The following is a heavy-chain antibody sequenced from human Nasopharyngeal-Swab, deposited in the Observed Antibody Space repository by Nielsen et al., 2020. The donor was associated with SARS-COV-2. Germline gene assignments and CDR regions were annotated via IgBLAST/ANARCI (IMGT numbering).Heavy chain of an antibody. D-gene: IGHD4-17*01. CDR2: ISSSSSTI. CDR1: GFTFSSYS. Sequence: RGSLRLSCAASGFTFSSYSMNWVRQAPGKGLEWVSYISSSSSTIYYADSVKGQFTISRDNAKNSLYLQMNSLRAEDTAVYYCARAGLRCPQYCYYGMDVWGQGTTVTVSS. V-gene: IGHV3-48*04. CDR3: ARAGLRCPQYCYYGMDV. J-gene: IGHJ6*02.